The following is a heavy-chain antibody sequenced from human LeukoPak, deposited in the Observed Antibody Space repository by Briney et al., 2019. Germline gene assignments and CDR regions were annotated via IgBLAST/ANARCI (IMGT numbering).Heavy chain of an antibody. D-gene: IGHD3-22*01. CDR1: GYAFSTYG. J-gene: IGHJ4*02. Sequence: ASVKVSCKASGYAFSTYGVSWVRQAPGQGLEWMGWISPYNGNTNYAQKLQGRVTMTTDTSTSTAYMELRSLRSGDTAIYYCARAQADSTGYYGDDYWGQGTLVTVSS. V-gene: IGHV1-18*01. CDR3: ARAQADSTGYYGDDY. CDR2: ISPYNGNT.